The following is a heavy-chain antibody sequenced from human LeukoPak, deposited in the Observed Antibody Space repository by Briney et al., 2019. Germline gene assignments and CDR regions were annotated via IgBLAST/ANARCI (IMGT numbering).Heavy chain of an antibody. D-gene: IGHD4-17*01. J-gene: IGHJ3*02. CDR2: VFYTGST. Sequence: PSETLSLTCTVSGDSFRSYYWGWIRQPPGKGLEWIGYVFYTGSTNYNPSLKSRVTISVDASKNQFSLKLSSVTAADTAVYYCARDSRDYLAFACDIWGQGTMVTVSS. CDR3: ARDSRDYLAFACDI. V-gene: IGHV4-59*01. CDR1: GDSFRSYY.